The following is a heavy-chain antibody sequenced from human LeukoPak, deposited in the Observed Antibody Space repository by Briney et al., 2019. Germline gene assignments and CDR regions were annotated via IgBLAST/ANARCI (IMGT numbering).Heavy chain of an antibody. Sequence: GGSLRLSCAASGFTFSSYAMHWVRQAPGKGLEGVAVISYDGSNKYYADSVKGRFTISRDNSKNTLYLQMNSLRAEDTAVYYCARVEYSSSSSLAPDYWGQGTLVTVSS. J-gene: IGHJ4*02. CDR2: ISYDGSNK. CDR1: GFTFSSYA. CDR3: ARVEYSSSSSLAPDY. D-gene: IGHD6-6*01. V-gene: IGHV3-30*01.